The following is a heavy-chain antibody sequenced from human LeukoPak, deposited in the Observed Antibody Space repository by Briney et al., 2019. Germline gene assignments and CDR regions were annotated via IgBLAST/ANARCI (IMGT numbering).Heavy chain of an antibody. CDR3: ARGFADTAMVMVVY. CDR2: ISYDGSNK. D-gene: IGHD5-18*01. J-gene: IGHJ4*02. CDR1: GFTFSSYA. Sequence: GGSLRLSCAASGFTFSSYAMHWVRQAPGKGLEWVAVISYDGSNKYYADSVKGRFTISRDNSKNTLYLQMNSLRAEDTAVYYCARGFADTAMVMVVYWGQGTLVTVSS. V-gene: IGHV3-30*04.